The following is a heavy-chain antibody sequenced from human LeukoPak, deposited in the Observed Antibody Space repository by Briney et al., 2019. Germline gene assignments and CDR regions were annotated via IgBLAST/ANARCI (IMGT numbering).Heavy chain of an antibody. D-gene: IGHD1-26*01. J-gene: IGHJ1*01. CDR3: ARDQSGSYPSQYFQH. Sequence: GGSLRLSCAASGSTFSSYGMHWVRQAPGKGLEWVAVISYDGSNKYYADSVKGRFTISRDNSKNTLYLQMNSLRAEDTAVYYCARDQSGSYPSQYFQHWGQGTLVTVSS. CDR2: ISYDGSNK. CDR1: GSTFSSYG. V-gene: IGHV3-30*03.